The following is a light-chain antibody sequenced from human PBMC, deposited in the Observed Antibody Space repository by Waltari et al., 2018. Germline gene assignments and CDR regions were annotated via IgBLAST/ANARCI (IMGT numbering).Light chain of an antibody. V-gene: IGKV3-11*01. CDR3: QQRRSWPLT. CDR1: QSVGTY. J-gene: IGKJ4*01. CDR2: DAS. Sequence: EIVLTQSPAILSFSPGERATLSCRASQSVGTYLAWYQQRPGQSPRLLIYDASYRATGNPGRFSGSGSETDFTLTISSLQPEDFAVYYCQQRRSWPLTFGGGTRVQI.